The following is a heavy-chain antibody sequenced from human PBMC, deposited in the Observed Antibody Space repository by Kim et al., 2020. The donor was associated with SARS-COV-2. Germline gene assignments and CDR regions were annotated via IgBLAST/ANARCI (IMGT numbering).Heavy chain of an antibody. CDR2: FYYSATT. J-gene: IGHJ4*02. D-gene: IGHD6-13*01. CDR1: GASISTSSYY. Sequence: SETLSLTCTVSGASISTSSYYWDWIRQPPGKGLEWIGSFYYSATTYYNSSLKSRVTISADTSKNHFSLKLSSVTAADTAVYYCAVKGKPLYYFDYWGQGTLVTVSS. CDR3: AVKGKPLYYFDY. V-gene: IGHV4-39*02.